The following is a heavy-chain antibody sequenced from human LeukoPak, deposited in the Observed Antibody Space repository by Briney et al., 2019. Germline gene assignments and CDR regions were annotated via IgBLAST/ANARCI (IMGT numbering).Heavy chain of an antibody. D-gene: IGHD3-10*01. J-gene: IGHJ4*02. CDR1: GFIFSSYG. V-gene: IGHV3-30*02. Sequence: SGGSLRLSCAASGFIFSSYGMHWVRQAPGKGMEWVAFIRYVGSIKYYADSVKGRFTISRDNSKNTLFLQMNSLRVEDTAVYYCAKDGRDHYVSGSYYRGVPALDYWGQGTLVTVSS. CDR3: AKDGRDHYVSGSYYRGVPALDY. CDR2: IRYVGSIK.